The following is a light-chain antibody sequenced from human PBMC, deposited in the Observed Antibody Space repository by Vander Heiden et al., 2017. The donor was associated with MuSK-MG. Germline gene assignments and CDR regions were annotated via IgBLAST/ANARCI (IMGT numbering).Light chain of an antibody. V-gene: IGKV3-15*01. CDR1: QSVSSN. J-gene: IGKJ4*01. CDR3: QQDNNLIT. CDR2: GAS. Sequence: EIVMTQSPATLSVSPGERATLSCRASQSVSSNLAWYQQKPGQAPRLIIYGASNRDNGSPDRFSGSGYGKEFTLTSSSRQSEDFAVYYGQQDNNLITFGGGTRVEL.